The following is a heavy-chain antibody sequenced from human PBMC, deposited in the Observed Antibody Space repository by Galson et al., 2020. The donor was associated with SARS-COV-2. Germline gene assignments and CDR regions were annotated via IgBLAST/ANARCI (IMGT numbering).Heavy chain of an antibody. Sequence: SGPTLVKPTQTLTLTCTFFGFSLDIAAVGVGWIRQPPGEALECLGVIYWNDDKRYSPSLRSRISITKDTSKNQVVLTLTNMDPVDTGTYYCARAVAGTGGYFDPWGQGTLVTVSS. D-gene: IGHD6-19*01. V-gene: IGHV2-5*04. CDR1: GFSLDIAAVG. CDR3: ARAVAGTGGYFDP. J-gene: IGHJ5*02. CDR2: IYWNDDK.